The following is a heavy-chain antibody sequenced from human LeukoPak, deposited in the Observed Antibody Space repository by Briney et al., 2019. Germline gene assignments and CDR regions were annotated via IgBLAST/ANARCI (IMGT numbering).Heavy chain of an antibody. J-gene: IGHJ4*02. V-gene: IGHV3-73*01. CDR3: TREFMDY. Sequence: GGSLRLSCAASEFTFSGSAVHWVRQASGKGLEWVGRIRGKANSYATAYPASVKGRFTFSRDDSKNTAYLQMNSLKAEDTAVYYCTREFMDYWGQGTLVTVSS. CDR2: IRGKANSYAT. CDR1: EFTFSGSA. D-gene: IGHD3-10*01.